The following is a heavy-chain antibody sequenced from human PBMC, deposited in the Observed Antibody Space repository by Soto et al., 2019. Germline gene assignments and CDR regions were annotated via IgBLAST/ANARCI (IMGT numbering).Heavy chain of an antibody. V-gene: IGHV1-18*04. J-gene: IGHJ4*02. CDR1: GYTFTTHG. CDR3: ARVDDYVWGSFRS. Sequence: ASVKVSCQASGYTFTTHGISWVRQAPGQGLEWMGWISPYNGKATYAQKVQGRVTMTTDTSTSTAYMELRGLRSDDTAVYYCARVDDYVWGSFRSWGQGTQVTVSS. CDR2: ISPYNGKA. D-gene: IGHD3-16*02.